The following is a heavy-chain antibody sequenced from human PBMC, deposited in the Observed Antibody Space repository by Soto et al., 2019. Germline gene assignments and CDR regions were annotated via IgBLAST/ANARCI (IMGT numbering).Heavy chain of an antibody. CDR2: IIPIFGTT. CDR3: ATGLRTGNYGMDV. J-gene: IGHJ6*02. CDR1: GGTFSHDA. V-gene: IGHV1-69*01. Sequence: QEQLVQAGAEVKTPGSSVRISCRASGGTFSHDAVSWVRQAPGQGLQWMGGIIPIFGTTHYAQKFQGRVTITADESTATVYMDLRSVTAADTAVYYCATGLRTGNYGMDVWGPGTSVTVSS. D-gene: IGHD3-10*01.